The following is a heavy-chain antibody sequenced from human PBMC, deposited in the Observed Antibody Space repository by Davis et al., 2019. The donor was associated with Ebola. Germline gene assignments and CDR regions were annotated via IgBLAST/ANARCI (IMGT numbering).Heavy chain of an antibody. CDR2: IIPIFGTA. D-gene: IGHD3-22*01. CDR1: GGTFSSYA. J-gene: IGHJ4*02. Sequence: SVKVSCRASGGTFSSYAISWVRQAPGQGLEWMGGIIPIFGTANYAQKFQGRVTITADESTSTAYMELSSLRSEDTAVYYCARDFSYYDSSGYFDYWGQGTLVTVSS. CDR3: ARDFSYYDSSGYFDY. V-gene: IGHV1-69*13.